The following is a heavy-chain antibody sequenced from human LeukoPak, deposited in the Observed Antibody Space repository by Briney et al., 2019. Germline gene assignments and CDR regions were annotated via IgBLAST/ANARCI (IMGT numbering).Heavy chain of an antibody. CDR3: ARHDILTGYYPWWFDP. D-gene: IGHD3-9*01. V-gene: IGHV5-10-1*01. J-gene: IGHJ5*02. Sequence: GESLRISCKGSGYGFTSYWISWVRQMPGKGLEWMGRIDPSDSYTNYSPSFQGHVTISADKSISTAYLQWSSLKASDTAMYYCARHDILTGYYPWWFDPWGQGTLVTVSS. CDR2: IDPSDSYT. CDR1: GYGFTSYW.